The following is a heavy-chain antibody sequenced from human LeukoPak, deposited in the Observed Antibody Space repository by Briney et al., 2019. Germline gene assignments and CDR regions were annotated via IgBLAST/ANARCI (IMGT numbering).Heavy chain of an antibody. Sequence: ASVTVSFKSSGYTFTGYYMHWVRQAPAQGLAWMGWINPNSGGTNYVQKWQGRVIMTRDTSITTADMELSRLRSDDTAVYYCARESGSSWYENWFDPWGQGTLVTVSS. CDR2: INPNSGGT. J-gene: IGHJ5*02. CDR1: GYTFTGYY. V-gene: IGHV1-2*02. CDR3: ARESGSSWYENWFDP. D-gene: IGHD6-13*01.